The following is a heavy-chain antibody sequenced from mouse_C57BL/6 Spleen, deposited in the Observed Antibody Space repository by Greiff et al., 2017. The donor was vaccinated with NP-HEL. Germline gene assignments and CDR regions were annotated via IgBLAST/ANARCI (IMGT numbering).Heavy chain of an antibody. CDR3: AYGNYEWNYAMDY. CDR1: GYSFTSYY. D-gene: IGHD2-1*01. J-gene: IGHJ4*01. Sequence: QVQLQQSGPELVKPGASVKISCKASGYSFTSYYIHWVKQRPGQGLEWIGWIYPGSGNTKYNEKFKGKATLTADTSSSTAYMQLSSLTSEDSAVYYCAYGNYEWNYAMDYWGQGTSVTVSS. CDR2: IYPGSGNT. V-gene: IGHV1-66*01.